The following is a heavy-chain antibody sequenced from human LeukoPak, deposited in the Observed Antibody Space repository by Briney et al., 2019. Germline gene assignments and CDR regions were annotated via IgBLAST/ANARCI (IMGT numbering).Heavy chain of an antibody. J-gene: IGHJ4*02. V-gene: IGHV1-8*01. Sequence: GASVKVSCKASGYTFTSYDINWVRQATGQGLEWMGWMNPNSGNTGYAQKFQGRITMTKDTSISTVYMELSSLRSEDAAIYYCARNMALDYWGQGSLVTVSS. CDR1: GYTFTSYD. CDR3: ARNMALDY. D-gene: IGHD2/OR15-2a*01. CDR2: MNPNSGNT.